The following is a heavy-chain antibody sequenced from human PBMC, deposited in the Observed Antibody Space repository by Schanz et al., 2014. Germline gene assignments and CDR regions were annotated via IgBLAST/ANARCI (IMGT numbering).Heavy chain of an antibody. CDR2: MYINSGST. CDR1: GFTVNTNY. J-gene: IGHJ6*02. D-gene: IGHD3-10*01. CDR3: ARFGELDYFYYGMDV. V-gene: IGHV3-66*01. Sequence: EVQLVESGGGLVQPGGSLRLSCAVSGFTVNTNYMSWVRQAPGKGLEWISSMYINSGSTQYADSVKGRFIISRDSSKKTSYLQTNSLTTEYTAVYYSARFGELDYFYYGMDVWGQGTTVTVSS.